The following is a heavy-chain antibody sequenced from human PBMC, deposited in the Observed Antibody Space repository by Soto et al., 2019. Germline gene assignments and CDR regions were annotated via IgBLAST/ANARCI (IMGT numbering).Heavy chain of an antibody. CDR2: ISYDGSNK. CDR1: GFTFSSYA. CDR3: ARDGDYGGTSGAFDI. Sequence: QVQLVESGGGVVQPGRSLRLSCAASGFTFSSYAMHWVRQAPGKGLEWVAVISYDGSNKYYADSVKGRFTISRDNSKNTLYLQMNSLRAEDTAVYYCARDGDYGGTSGAFDIWGQGTMVTVSS. D-gene: IGHD4-17*01. V-gene: IGHV3-30-3*01. J-gene: IGHJ3*02.